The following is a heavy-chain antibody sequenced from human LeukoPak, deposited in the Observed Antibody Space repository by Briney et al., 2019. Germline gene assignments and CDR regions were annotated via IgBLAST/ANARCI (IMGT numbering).Heavy chain of an antibody. J-gene: IGHJ6*03. CDR2: IYYSGST. Sequence: SETLSLTCTASGGSISSHYWSWIRQPPGKGLEWIGYIYYSGSTNYNPSLKSRVTISVDTSKNQFSLKLSSVTAADTAVYYCAREKAAHPYYYYYYMDVWGKGTTVTVSS. CDR3: AREKAAHPYYYYYYMDV. D-gene: IGHD6-25*01. V-gene: IGHV4-59*11. CDR1: GGSISSHY.